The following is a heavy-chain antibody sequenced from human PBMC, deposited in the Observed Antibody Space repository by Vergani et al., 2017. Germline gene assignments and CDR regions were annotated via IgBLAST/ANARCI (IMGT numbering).Heavy chain of an antibody. CDR2: IRYDGSNK. Sequence: QVQLVESGGGVVQPGGSLRLSCAASGFTFSSYGMHWVRQAPGKGLEWVAFIRYDGSNKYYADSVKGRFTISRDNSKNPLYLQMNSLRAEDTAVYYCAKNEQWLVSLFDYWGQGTLVTVSS. V-gene: IGHV3-30*02. CDR3: AKNEQWLVSLFDY. D-gene: IGHD6-19*01. J-gene: IGHJ4*02. CDR1: GFTFSSYG.